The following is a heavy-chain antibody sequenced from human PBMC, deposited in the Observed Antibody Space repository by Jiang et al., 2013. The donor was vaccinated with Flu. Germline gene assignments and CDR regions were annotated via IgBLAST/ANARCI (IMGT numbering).Heavy chain of an antibody. V-gene: IGHV3-23*01. CDR2: ITGSGNST. D-gene: IGHD3-22*01. J-gene: IGHJ4*02. Sequence: QLLESGGGLVQPGGSLRLSCAASGVTFSNFAMNWVRQAPGKGLEWVSAITGSGNSTFYADSVKGRFTISRDNSKNTLYLQMNSLRAEDTAVYYCAKEEYYDSSGYYSDYFDYWGQGTLVTVFS. CDR3: AKEEYYDSSGYYSDYFDY. CDR1: GVTFSNFA.